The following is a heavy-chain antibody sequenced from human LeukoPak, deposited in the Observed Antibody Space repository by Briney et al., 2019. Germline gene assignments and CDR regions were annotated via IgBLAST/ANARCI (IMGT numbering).Heavy chain of an antibody. CDR2: IYYSGST. CDR3: AVAGLSGIDY. CDR1: GGSISSYY. V-gene: IGHV4-59*01. D-gene: IGHD6-19*01. Sequence: SETLSLTCTVSGGSISSYYWSWIRQPPGKGLEWIGYIYYSGSTNYNPSLKSRVTISVDTSKNQFSLKLSSVTAADTAMYYCAVAGLSGIDYWGQGTLVTVSS. J-gene: IGHJ4*02.